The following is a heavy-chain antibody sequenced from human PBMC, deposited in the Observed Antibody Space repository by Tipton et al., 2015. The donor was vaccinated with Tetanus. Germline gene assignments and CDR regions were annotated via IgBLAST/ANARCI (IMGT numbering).Heavy chain of an antibody. CDR1: GFTLRSYS. CDR3: ASSTVTR. V-gene: IGHV3-48*01. J-gene: IGHJ4*02. CDR2: ISTTSNTI. D-gene: IGHD4-17*01. Sequence: AVSGFTLRSYSMNWVRQAPGKGLEWVSYISTTSNTIYYADSVRGRFTISRDNAKNLLYLQMSRLRREDTAVYYCASSTVTRWGPGTLVTVSS.